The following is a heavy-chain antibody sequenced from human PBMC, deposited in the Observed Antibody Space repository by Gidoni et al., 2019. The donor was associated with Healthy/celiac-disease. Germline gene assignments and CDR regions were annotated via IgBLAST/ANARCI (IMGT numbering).Heavy chain of an antibody. J-gene: IGHJ4*02. CDR3: AKARIWYGPGY. CDR2: ISYDGSNK. D-gene: IGHD1-20*01. CDR1: GLTFSSYG. Sequence: QVQLVESGGGVVQPGRSLRLSCAASGLTFSSYGMHWVRQAPGKGLEWVAVISYDGSNKYYADSVKGRFTISRDNSKNTLYLQMNSLRAEDTAVYYCAKARIWYGPGYWGQGTLVTVSS. V-gene: IGHV3-30*18.